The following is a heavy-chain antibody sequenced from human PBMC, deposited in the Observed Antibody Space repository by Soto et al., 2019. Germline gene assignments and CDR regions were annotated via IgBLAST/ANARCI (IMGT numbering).Heavy chain of an antibody. V-gene: IGHV1-24*01. CDR3: ATDGGYPPNYYYYGRDV. Sequence: GASVKVXCKVSGYTLTELSMHWVRQAPGKGLEWMGGFDPEDGETIYAQKFQGRVTMTEDTSTDTAYMELSSLRSEDTAVYYCATDGGYPPNYYYYGRDVLAQGPTFPV. CDR2: FDPEDGET. CDR1: GYTLTELS. D-gene: IGHD2-15*01. J-gene: IGHJ6*02.